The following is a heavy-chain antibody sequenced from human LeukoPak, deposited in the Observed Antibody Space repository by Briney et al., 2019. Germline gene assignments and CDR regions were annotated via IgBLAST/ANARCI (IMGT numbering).Heavy chain of an antibody. CDR1: GFTFSSYS. D-gene: IGHD1-26*01. CDR3: ARDRGYSGDY. Sequence: GGSLRLSCAASGFTFSSYSMNWVRQAPGKGLEWVSYISSSSSIIFYADSVEGRFIISRDNAKNSLYLQMNSLRDEDTAVYYCARDRGYSGDYWGQGTLVTVSS. V-gene: IGHV3-48*02. CDR2: ISSSSSII. J-gene: IGHJ4*02.